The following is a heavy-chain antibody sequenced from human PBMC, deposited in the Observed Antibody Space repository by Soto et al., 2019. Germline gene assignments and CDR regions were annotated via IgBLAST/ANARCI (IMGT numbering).Heavy chain of an antibody. Sequence: LRLSCAASGFTFSNAWMSWVRQAPGKGLEWVGRIKSKTDGGTTDYAAPVKGRFTISRDDSKNTLYLQMNSLKTEDTAVYYCTTEGPYSGSPREYFDYWGQGTLVTVSS. CDR2: IKSKTDGGTT. V-gene: IGHV3-15*01. J-gene: IGHJ4*02. CDR3: TTEGPYSGSPREYFDY. CDR1: GFTFSNAW. D-gene: IGHD1-26*01.